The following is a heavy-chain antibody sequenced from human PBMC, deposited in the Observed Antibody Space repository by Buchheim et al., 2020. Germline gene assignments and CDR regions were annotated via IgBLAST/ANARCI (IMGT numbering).Heavy chain of an antibody. D-gene: IGHD6-6*01. CDR1: GFTFSSFA. J-gene: IGHJ2*01. V-gene: IGHV3-23*01. Sequence: EVQLLESGGGLVQPGGSLRLSCAASGFTFSSFAMSWVRQAPGKGLEWVSTVNNRDDDSYFADSVKGRFSISRDNSKNTLYLQMNSLRAEDTALYYCAKDRRSTSFLGALDLWGRGTL. CDR2: VNNRDDDS. CDR3: AKDRRSTSFLGALDL.